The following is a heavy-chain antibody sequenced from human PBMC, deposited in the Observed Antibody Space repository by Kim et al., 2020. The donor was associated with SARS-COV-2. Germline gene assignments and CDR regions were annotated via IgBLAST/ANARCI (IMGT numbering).Heavy chain of an antibody. CDR1: GFNFNNSA. V-gene: IGHV3-30*03. CDR3: ARGNYFYSVRLSDYYSGMDV. D-gene: IGHD3-10*01. Sequence: GGSLRLSCAASGFNFNNSAMNWVRQAPGKGLEWVALISYDGRNKYYADSVKGRFTISRDNSKNTLSLQMNSLRVEDTAVYYCARGNYFYSVRLSDYYSGMDVWGQGTTVTVSS. J-gene: IGHJ6*02. CDR2: ISYDGRNK.